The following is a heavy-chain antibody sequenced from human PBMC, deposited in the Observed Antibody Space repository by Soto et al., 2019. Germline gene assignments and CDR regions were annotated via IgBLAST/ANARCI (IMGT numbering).Heavy chain of an antibody. CDR2: IYYSGST. D-gene: IGHD1-26*01. V-gene: IGHV4-59*01. CDR3: ARVGGSYRIDY. J-gene: IGHJ4*02. CDR1: GGSISSYY. Sequence: PSETLSLTCTVSGGSISSYYWSWIRQPPGKGLEWIGYIYYSGSTNYNPSLKSRVTISVDTYKNQFSLKLSSVTAADTAVYYCARVGGSYRIDYWGQGTLVTVSS.